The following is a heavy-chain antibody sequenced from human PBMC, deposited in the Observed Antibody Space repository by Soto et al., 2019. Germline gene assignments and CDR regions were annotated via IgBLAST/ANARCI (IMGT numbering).Heavy chain of an antibody. CDR1: GFTFSSYA. J-gene: IGHJ4*02. D-gene: IGHD3-10*01. CDR3: AKDLYYYVSGSYSFDY. CDR2: ISGSGGST. V-gene: IGHV3-23*01. Sequence: EVQLLESGGGLVQPGGSLRLSCAASGFTFSSYAMSWVRQAPGKGLEWVSAISGSGGSTYYADSVKGRFTISRDNSKNTLYPQMNSLRAENTAVYYCAKDLYYYVSGSYSFDYWGQGTLVTVSS.